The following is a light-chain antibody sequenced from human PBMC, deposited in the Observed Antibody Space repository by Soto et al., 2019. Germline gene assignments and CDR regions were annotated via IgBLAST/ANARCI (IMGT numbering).Light chain of an antibody. Sequence: EIVLTQSPGTLSLSPGERATLSCRASQSVSSTYLAWYQQKPGQAPRLLIYGASSRATGIPERFSGSGSGTDFTLTISRLEPEDFAVYYCQHYGSSRWTFGQGTRVDI. CDR3: QHYGSSRWT. J-gene: IGKJ1*01. V-gene: IGKV3-20*01. CDR1: QSVSSTY. CDR2: GAS.